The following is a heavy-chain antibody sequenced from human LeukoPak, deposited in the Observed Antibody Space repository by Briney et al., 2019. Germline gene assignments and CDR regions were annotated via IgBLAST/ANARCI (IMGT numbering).Heavy chain of an antibody. V-gene: IGHV4-39*01. CDR1: GDSITNTNYY. CDR2: VYYSGSA. CDR3: ARHGGDASASSKFDY. Sequence: SETLSLTCTVSGDSITNTNYYWGWIRRPPGTGLEWLGSVYYSGSALHNPSLQSRVTLSVDTSKNQFSLKLISVTAADTAVYHCARHGGDASASSKFDYWGQGTPLIVSS. D-gene: IGHD3-10*01. J-gene: IGHJ4*02.